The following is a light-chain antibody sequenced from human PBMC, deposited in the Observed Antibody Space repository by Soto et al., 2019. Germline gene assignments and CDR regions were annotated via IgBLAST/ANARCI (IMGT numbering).Light chain of an antibody. CDR1: DDIINS. J-gene: IGKJ4*01. CDR2: DAS. CDR3: QQYEILPIT. Sequence: DIQVTQSPSSLSASVGDRVTITCQASDDIINSLNWYQQKPGKAPKLLIHDASILQTGVPSRFSGSGSGTDFTFTITSLQPEDSATYYCQQYEILPITFGGGTKVEIK. V-gene: IGKV1-33*01.